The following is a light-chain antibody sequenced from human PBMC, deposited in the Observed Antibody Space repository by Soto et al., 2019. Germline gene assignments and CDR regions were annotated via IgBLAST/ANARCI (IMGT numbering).Light chain of an antibody. CDR3: QQYGSSPRT. CDR2: AAS. J-gene: IGKJ1*01. CDR1: QSVSSSY. Sequence: EIVLTQSPGTVSLSPGERVTLSCRASQSVSSSYFAWYQQKPGQAPRLLIYAASTRATDIPDRFSGSGSGTDFTLTISRLEPEDLAVYYCQQYGSSPRTFGQGTKVDIK. V-gene: IGKV3-20*01.